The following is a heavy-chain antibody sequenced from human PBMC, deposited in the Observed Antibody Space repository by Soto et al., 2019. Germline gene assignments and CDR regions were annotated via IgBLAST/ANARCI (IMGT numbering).Heavy chain of an antibody. V-gene: IGHV3-23*01. J-gene: IGHJ6*03. D-gene: IGHD6-13*01. CDR3: AKGLEEEQLATGLHYYYYYMDV. CDR2: ISGSGGST. Sequence: PGGSLRLSCAASGFTFSSYAMSWVRQAPGKGLEWVSAISGSGGSTYYADSVKGRFTISRDNSKNTLYLQMNSLRAEDTAVYYCAKGLEEEQLATGLHYYYYYMDVWGKGTTVTVSS. CDR1: GFTFSSYA.